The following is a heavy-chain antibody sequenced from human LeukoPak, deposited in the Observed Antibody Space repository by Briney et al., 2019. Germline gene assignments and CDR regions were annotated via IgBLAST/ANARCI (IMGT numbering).Heavy chain of an antibody. V-gene: IGHV4-59*01. CDR1: GGSISSYY. Sequence: SETLSLTCTVTGGSISSYYWSWIRQPPGKGLEWIGYIYYSGSTNYNPSLKSRVTISVDTSKNQFSLKLSSVTAADTAVYYCARDSGDYNSFDAFDIWGQGTMVTVSS. J-gene: IGHJ3*02. D-gene: IGHD3-10*01. CDR3: ARDSGDYNSFDAFDI. CDR2: IYYSGST.